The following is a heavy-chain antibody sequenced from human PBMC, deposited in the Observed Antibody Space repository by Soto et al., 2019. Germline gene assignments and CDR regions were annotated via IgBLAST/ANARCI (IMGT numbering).Heavy chain of an antibody. CDR2: TYYRSNWRH. J-gene: IGHJ4*02. D-gene: IGHD6-19*01. Sequence: PSQTLSLTCAISGDSVSGNTAAWNCIRSSPSRGLEWLGRTYYRSNWRHDYAVSVKSRITVNPDTSKNHFSLQLNSVTPDDTAVYYCARGVAGSGFDLWGQGTLVTVSS. V-gene: IGHV6-1*01. CDR1: GDSVSGNTAA. CDR3: ARGVAGSGFDL.